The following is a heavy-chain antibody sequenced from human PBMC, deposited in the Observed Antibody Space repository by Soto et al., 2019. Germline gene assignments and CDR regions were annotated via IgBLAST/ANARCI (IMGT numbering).Heavy chain of an antibody. V-gene: IGHV3-48*01. CDR1: GFTFSSYS. Sequence: PGGSLRLSCAASGFTFSSYSMNWVRQAPGKGLEWVSYISSSSSTIYYADSVKGRFTISRDNAKNSLYLQMNSLRAEDTAVYYCARGTYYYGSGSYVSGMDVWGQGTTVTVSS. CDR3: ARGTYYYGSGSYVSGMDV. D-gene: IGHD3-10*01. CDR2: ISSSSSTI. J-gene: IGHJ6*02.